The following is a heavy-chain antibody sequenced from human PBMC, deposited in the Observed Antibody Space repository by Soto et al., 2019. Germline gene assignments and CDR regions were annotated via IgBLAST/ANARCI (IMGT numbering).Heavy chain of an antibody. J-gene: IGHJ4*02. D-gene: IGHD3-10*01. CDR1: GYKFINHY. V-gene: IGHV1-46*01. CDR3: ARDSSASATSYSFDY. Sequence: ASVKVSCKASGYKFINHYIHWVRQAPGVGLEWMGIINPNGGGTDYAQKFQGRVTMTTDTYASTVHMELSSLRSEDTAVYFCARDSSASATSYSFDYWCQGTLGTLSS. CDR2: INPNGGGT.